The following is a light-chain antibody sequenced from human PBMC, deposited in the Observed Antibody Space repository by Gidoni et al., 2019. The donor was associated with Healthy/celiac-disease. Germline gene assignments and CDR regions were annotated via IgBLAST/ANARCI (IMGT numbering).Light chain of an antibody. CDR2: EVS. CDR3: SSYTGSRTYV. V-gene: IGLV2-14*01. Sequence: QSALTQPASVSGSPGQSITISCTGTSSDVGGYNYVSWYQQHPGKAPKLMIYEVSYRPSGVSHRFSGSKSGNTASLTISGLQAEDGADYYCSSYTGSRTYVFGTGTEVTVL. J-gene: IGLJ1*01. CDR1: SSDVGGYNY.